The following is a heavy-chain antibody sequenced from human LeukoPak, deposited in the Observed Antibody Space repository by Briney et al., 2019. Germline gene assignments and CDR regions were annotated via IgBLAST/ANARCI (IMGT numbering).Heavy chain of an antibody. Sequence: GASVKVSCKASGYTFTSYGISWVRQAPGQGLEWMGWISAYNGNTNYAQKLRGRVTMTTDTSTSTAYMELRSLRSDDTAVYYCARDLSNRPAEDDILTGYYAFDIWGQGTMVTVSS. J-gene: IGHJ3*02. CDR3: ARDLSNRPAEDDILTGYYAFDI. V-gene: IGHV1-18*01. CDR2: ISAYNGNT. CDR1: GYTFTSYG. D-gene: IGHD3-9*01.